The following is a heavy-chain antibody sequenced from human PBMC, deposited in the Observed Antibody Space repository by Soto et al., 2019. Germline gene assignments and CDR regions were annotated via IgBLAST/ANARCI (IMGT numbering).Heavy chain of an antibody. Sequence: PSQTLSLTCVISGDSVTSNSGGWNWIRQSPSRGLEWLGRTYYRSKWYNDYAESVKSRITINPDTSKNQFSLQLKSVTPEDSAVYYCAYLGVVVPADMMHYYYNMDVWGQGTTVTVSS. V-gene: IGHV6-1*01. D-gene: IGHD2-2*01. CDR1: GDSVTSNSGG. CDR2: TYYRSKWYN. J-gene: IGHJ6*02. CDR3: AYLGVVVPADMMHYYYNMDV.